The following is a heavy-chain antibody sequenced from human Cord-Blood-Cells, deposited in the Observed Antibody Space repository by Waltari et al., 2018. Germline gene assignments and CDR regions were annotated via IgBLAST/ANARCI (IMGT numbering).Heavy chain of an antibody. Sequence: AASGFTFSSYSMNWVRQAPGKGLELVSSISSSSSYIYYADSVKGRFTISRDNAKNSLYLQMNSLRAEDTAVYYCARVSSSSHDYWGQGTLVTVSS. CDR1: GFTFSSYS. V-gene: IGHV3-21*01. CDR2: ISSSSSYI. J-gene: IGHJ4*02. CDR3: ARVSSSSHDY. D-gene: IGHD6-6*01.